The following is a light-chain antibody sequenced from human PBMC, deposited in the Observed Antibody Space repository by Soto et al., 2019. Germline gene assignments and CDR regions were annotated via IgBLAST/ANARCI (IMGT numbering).Light chain of an antibody. J-gene: IGKJ1*01. CDR2: GAS. CDR3: QQYDSSPWT. V-gene: IGKV3-20*01. CDR1: QSVSNSF. Sequence: EIVLTQSPGTLSLSPGERATLSCRASQSVSNSFLAWYQRIPGQSPRLLIYGASARATGIPDRFSGSGSGTDFTLTISSLEPEDFGMYYCQQYDSSPWTFGQGTKVKIK.